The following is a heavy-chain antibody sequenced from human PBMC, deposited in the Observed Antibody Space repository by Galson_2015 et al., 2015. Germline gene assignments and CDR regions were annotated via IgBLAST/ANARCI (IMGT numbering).Heavy chain of an antibody. CDR2: MNPNSGNT. CDR3: ARDYYFAALSTSLDAFDI. V-gene: IGHV1-8*01. CDR1: GYTFTSYD. D-gene: IGHD2-21*02. Sequence: SVKVSCKASGYTFTSYDINWVRQATGQGLEWMGWMNPNSGNTGYAQKFQGRVTMTRNTSISTAYMELSSLRSEDTAVYYCARDYYFAALSTSLDAFDIWGQGTMVPVSS. J-gene: IGHJ3*02.